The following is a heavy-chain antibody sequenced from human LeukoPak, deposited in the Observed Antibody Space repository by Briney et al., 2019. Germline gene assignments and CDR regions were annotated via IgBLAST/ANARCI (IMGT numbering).Heavy chain of an antibody. CDR3: ARVAYYYGTGSYYSPGYAGPLYYMDV. D-gene: IGHD3-10*01. Sequence: SETLSLTCTVSGGSISSYYWSWIRQPPGKGLEWIGYIYYSGSTNYNPSLQSRVTISVDMSKDQFSLKLSSVTAADTAVYYCARVAYYYGTGSYYSPGYAGPLYYMDVWGKGTTVTVSS. V-gene: IGHV4-59*01. CDR1: GGSISSYY. CDR2: IYYSGST. J-gene: IGHJ6*03.